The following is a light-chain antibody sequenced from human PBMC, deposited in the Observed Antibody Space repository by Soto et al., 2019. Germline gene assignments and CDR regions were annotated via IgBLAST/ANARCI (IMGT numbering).Light chain of an antibody. V-gene: IGKV2-40*01. CDR1: QSLLDSDDGNTY. J-gene: IGKJ4*01. CDR3: MQRIEFPLT. CDR2: TVS. Sequence: DVVMTQSPLSLPFTLGQPASISCRSSQSLLDSDDGNTYLDWYLQKPGQSPQLLIYTVSYRASGVPDRFSGSGSGTDFTLKISRVEAEDVGVYYCMQRIEFPLTFGGGTKVDIK.